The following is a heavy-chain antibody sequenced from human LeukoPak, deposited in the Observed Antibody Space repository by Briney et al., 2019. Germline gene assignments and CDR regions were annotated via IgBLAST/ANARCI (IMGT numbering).Heavy chain of an antibody. CDR2: INHNGNAN. Sequence: GGSLRLSRAASGFTFSSYWMNWARQAPGKGLEWVASINHNGNANYYVDSVKGRFTISRDNAKNSLYLQMSNLRAEDTAVYFCARGGGLDVWGQGATVTVSS. V-gene: IGHV3-7*03. CDR1: GFTFSSYW. D-gene: IGHD3-16*01. J-gene: IGHJ6*02. CDR3: ARGGGLDV.